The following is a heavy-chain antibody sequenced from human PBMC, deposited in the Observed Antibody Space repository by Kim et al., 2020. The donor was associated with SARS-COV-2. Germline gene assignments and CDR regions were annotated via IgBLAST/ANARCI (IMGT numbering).Heavy chain of an antibody. D-gene: IGHD4-17*01. J-gene: IGHJ4*02. V-gene: IGHV4-31*03. CDR2: IYYSGST. Sequence: SETLSLTCTVSGGSISSGGYYWSWIHQHPGKGLEWIGYIYYSGSTYYNPSLKSRVTISVDTSKNQFSLKLSSVTAADTAVYYCARFPYGDYLSYFDYWGQGTLVTVSS. CDR1: GGSISSGGYY. CDR3: ARFPYGDYLSYFDY.